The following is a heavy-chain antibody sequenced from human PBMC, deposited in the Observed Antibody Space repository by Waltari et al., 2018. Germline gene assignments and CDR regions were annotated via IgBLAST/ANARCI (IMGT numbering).Heavy chain of an antibody. J-gene: IGHJ4*02. D-gene: IGHD3-22*01. CDR3: ARGRKYYYDSSGYYYYFDY. V-gene: IGHV4-34*01. CDR1: GGSFSGYY. CDR2: INHSGGP. Sequence: QVQLQQWGAGLLKPSETLSLTCAVYGGSFSGYYWSWIRQPPGKGLEWIGEINHSGGPNSNPSLKSLVTISVDPSKTQFSLKLSSVTAADTAVYYCARGRKYYYDSSGYYYYFDYWGQGTLVTVSS.